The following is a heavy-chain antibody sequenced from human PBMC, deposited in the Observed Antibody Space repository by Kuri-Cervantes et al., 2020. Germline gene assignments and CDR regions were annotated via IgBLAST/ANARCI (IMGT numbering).Heavy chain of an antibody. CDR2: INHSGST. V-gene: IGHV4-34*01. CDR3: ARGRITIFGVVIMSLRAFDI. D-gene: IGHD3-3*01. CDR1: GGSLSGYY. J-gene: IGHJ3*02. Sequence: SETLSLTCAVYGGSLSGYYWSWIRQPPGKGLEWIGEINHSGSTNYNPSLKSRVTISVDTSKNQFSLKLSSVTAADTAVYYCARGRITIFGVVIMSLRAFDIWGQGTMVTVSS.